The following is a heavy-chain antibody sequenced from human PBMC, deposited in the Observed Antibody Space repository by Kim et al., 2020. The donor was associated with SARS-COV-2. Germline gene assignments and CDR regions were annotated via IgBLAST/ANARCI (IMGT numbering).Heavy chain of an antibody. CDR3: ARQRITMIVVVTKFDY. Sequence: SETLSLTCTVSGGSISSSSYYWGWILQPPGKGLAWIGSIYYSGSTYYNPSLKSRVTISVDTSKNQFSLKLCSVTAADTAVYYCARQRITMIVVVTKFDY. D-gene: IGHD3-22*01. CDR2: IYYSGST. J-gene: IGHJ4*01. CDR1: GGSISSSSYY. V-gene: IGHV4-39*01.